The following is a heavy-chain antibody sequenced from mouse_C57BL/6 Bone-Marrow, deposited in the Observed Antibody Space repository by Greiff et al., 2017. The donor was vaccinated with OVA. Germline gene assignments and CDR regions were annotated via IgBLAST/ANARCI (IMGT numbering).Heavy chain of an antibody. Sequence: QVQLQQPGAELVKPGASVKLSCKASGYTFTSYWMHWVKQRPGQGLEWIGMIHPNSGSTNYNEKFKSKATLTVDKSSSTAYMQLSSLTSEDSAVYYCARRRGYDGYYSWFAYWGQGTLVTVSA. CDR3: ARRRGYDGYYSWFAY. J-gene: IGHJ3*01. CDR2: IHPNSGST. V-gene: IGHV1-64*01. D-gene: IGHD2-3*01. CDR1: GYTFTSYW.